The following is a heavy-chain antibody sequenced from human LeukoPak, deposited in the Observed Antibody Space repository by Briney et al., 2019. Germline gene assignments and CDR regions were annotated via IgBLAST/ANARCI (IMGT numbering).Heavy chain of an antibody. D-gene: IGHD6-13*01. Sequence: SETLSLTCTVSGGSISSSSYYWGWIRQPPGKGLEWIGSIYYSGSTNYNPSLKSRVTISVDTSKNQFSLKLSSVTAADTAVYYCARLLAAAYFDYWGQGTLVTVSS. CDR3: ARLLAAAYFDY. CDR2: IYYSGST. CDR1: GGSISSSSYY. J-gene: IGHJ4*02. V-gene: IGHV4-39*07.